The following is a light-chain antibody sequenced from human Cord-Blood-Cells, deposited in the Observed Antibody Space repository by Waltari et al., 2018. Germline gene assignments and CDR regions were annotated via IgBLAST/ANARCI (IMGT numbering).Light chain of an antibody. CDR1: SSDVGGYNF. V-gene: IGLV2-14*01. CDR2: DVS. CDR3: SSYTSSSTWV. Sequence: QSALTQPASVSGSPGQSITISCPGTSSDVGGYNFVSCYQQHPGEAPKLMIYDVSKRRSGVSNRFSGSKSGNTASLTISGLQAEDEADYYCSSYTSSSTWVFGGGTKLTVL. J-gene: IGLJ3*02.